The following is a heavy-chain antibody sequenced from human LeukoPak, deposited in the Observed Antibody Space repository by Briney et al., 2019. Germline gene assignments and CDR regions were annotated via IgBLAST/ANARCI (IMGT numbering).Heavy chain of an antibody. CDR3: ARDIGDGYNWVDY. V-gene: IGHV3-7*01. CDR2: IKQDGSEK. Sequence: GGSLRLSCAASGFTFSSYWMSWVRQAPGRGLEWLANIKQDGSEKYYVDSVKGRFTISRDNAKNSLYLQMNSLRAEDTAVYYCARDIGDGYNWVDYWGQGTLVTVSS. J-gene: IGHJ4*02. CDR1: GFTFSSYW. D-gene: IGHD5-24*01.